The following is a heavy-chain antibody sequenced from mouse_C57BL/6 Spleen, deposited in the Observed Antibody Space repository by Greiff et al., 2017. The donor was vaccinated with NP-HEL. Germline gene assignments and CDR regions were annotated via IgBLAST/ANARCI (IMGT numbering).Heavy chain of an antibody. V-gene: IGHV7-3*01. J-gene: IGHJ2*01. CDR3: ASLYGNYPWYFDY. Sequence: EVQRVESGGGLVQPGGSLSLSCAASGFTFTDYYMSWVRQPPGKALEWLGFIRNKANGYTTEYSASVKGRFTISRDNSQSILYLQMNALRAEDSATYYCASLYGNYPWYFDYWGQGTTLTVSS. D-gene: IGHD2-1*01. CDR2: IRNKANGYTT. CDR1: GFTFTDYY.